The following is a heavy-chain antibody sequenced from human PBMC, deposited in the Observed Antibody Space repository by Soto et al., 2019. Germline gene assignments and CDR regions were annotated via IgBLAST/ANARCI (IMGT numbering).Heavy chain of an antibody. CDR1: GGTFSSYA. J-gene: IGHJ3*02. D-gene: IGHD3-22*01. V-gene: IGHV1-69*01. Sequence: QVQLVQSGAEVKKPGSSVKVSCKASGGTFSSYAISWVRQAPGQGREWMGGIIPIFGTANYAQKFQGRVTITADESTSTAYMELSSMRSEDTAVYYCARGAINYYDSSGYSSGAFDIWGQGTMVTVSS. CDR2: IIPIFGTA. CDR3: ARGAINYYDSSGYSSGAFDI.